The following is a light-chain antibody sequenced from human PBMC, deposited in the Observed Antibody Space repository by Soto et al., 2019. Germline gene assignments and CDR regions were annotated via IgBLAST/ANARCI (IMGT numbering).Light chain of an antibody. V-gene: IGKV3-11*01. CDR1: QGVRTY. CDR3: QQHNSWPPLT. J-gene: IGKJ5*01. CDR2: DAS. Sequence: EIVLTQSPVPLSLSPGERATLSCRASQGVRTYLAWYQVKPGQAPRLLIYDASSRASGVPARFSGSGSGTDTTLTISSLEPEDFELYYCQQHNSWPPLTFGQGTRLEIK.